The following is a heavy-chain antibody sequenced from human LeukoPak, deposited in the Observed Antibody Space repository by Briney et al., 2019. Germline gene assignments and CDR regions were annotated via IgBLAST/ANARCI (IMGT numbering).Heavy chain of an antibody. J-gene: IGHJ4*02. CDR1: GFTFSSYG. V-gene: IGHV3-33*01. CDR2: IWYDGSNK. CDR3: ARGRGHFWSGYYTPDY. D-gene: IGHD3-3*02. Sequence: GGSLRLSCAASGFTFSSYGMHWVRQAPGKGLEWVAVIWYDGSNKYYADSVKGRFTISRDNSKNTLYLQMNSLRAEDTAVYYCARGRGHFWSGYYTPDYWGQGTLVTVSS.